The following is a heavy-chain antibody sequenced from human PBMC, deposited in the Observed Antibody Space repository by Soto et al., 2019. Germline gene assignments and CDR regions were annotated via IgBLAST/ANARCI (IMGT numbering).Heavy chain of an antibody. CDR3: AKGSASGVPYYFDY. V-gene: IGHV3-23*01. CDR2: ISDSGGSA. D-gene: IGHD6-13*01. J-gene: IGHJ4*02. Sequence: GSLRLSCAAPGFTFSTYAMSWVRQAPGKGLEWVSAISDSGGSAYYADSVKGRFTISRDNSKNTLYLQMNSLRAEDTAVYYCAKGSASGVPYYFDYWGQGTLVTVSS. CDR1: GFTFSTYA.